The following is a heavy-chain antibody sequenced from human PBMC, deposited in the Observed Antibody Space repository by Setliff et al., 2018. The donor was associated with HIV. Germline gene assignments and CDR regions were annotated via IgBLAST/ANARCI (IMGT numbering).Heavy chain of an antibody. J-gene: IGHJ3*02. D-gene: IGHD3-10*01. V-gene: IGHV4-59*08. Sequence: SETLSLTCTVSGGSISSYYWSWVRQPPGKGLEWIGYIYYSGNTHYNPSLKSRFTMSVDTSKNQFSLKLSSVTAADTAVYYCASSRGRYYGSVRAFDIWGQGTMVTVSS. CDR3: ASSRGRYYGSVRAFDI. CDR2: IYYSGNT. CDR1: GGSISSYY.